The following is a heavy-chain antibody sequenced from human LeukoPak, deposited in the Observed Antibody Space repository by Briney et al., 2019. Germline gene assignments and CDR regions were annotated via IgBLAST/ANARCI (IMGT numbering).Heavy chain of an antibody. CDR3: ARVPTY. CDR2: IHYSGNT. Sequence: PSETLSLTCTVSGGSISSSSYYWAWVRQPPGKGLEWIGSIHYSGNTYYNSSLKSRVTISVDTSKKQFSLKLRSVTAADTAVYYCARVPTYWGQGTLVTVSS. CDR1: GGSISSSSYY. D-gene: IGHD3-16*01. J-gene: IGHJ4*02. V-gene: IGHV4-39*01.